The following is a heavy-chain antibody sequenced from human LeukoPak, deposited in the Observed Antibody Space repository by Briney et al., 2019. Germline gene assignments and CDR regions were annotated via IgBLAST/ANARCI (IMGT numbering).Heavy chain of an antibody. Sequence: GGSLRLSCAASGLTFSSYAMSWVRQAPGKGLEWVSTINDSGGSTYYADSVKGRFTISRDNSKNTLYLQMNSLRAEDTAVYYCARESIAAAASRWGQGTLVTVSS. CDR2: INDSGGST. D-gene: IGHD6-13*01. CDR1: GLTFSSYA. J-gene: IGHJ4*02. V-gene: IGHV3-23*01. CDR3: ARESIAAAASR.